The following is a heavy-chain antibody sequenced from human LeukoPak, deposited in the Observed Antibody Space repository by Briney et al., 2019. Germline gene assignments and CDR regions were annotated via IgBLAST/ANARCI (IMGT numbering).Heavy chain of an antibody. J-gene: IGHJ3*02. CDR2: ITAYSGNT. Sequence: ASVKVSCKASGNSFATYVISWVRQAPGQGLEWMGYITAYSGNTDYAQKFQGRVTMTTDTSTSTAYMELRGLKSDDTAVYYCARGGRRTYGYVDYTDDAFDMWGQGTMVTVSS. CDR1: GNSFATYV. D-gene: IGHD4-17*01. CDR3: ARGGRRTYGYVDYTDDAFDM. V-gene: IGHV1-18*01.